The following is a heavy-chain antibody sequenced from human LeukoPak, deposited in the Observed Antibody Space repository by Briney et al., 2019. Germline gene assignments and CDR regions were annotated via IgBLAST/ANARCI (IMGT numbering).Heavy chain of an antibody. D-gene: IGHD3-10*01. CDR2: INVGNGNT. CDR3: ARDLIVYGSGSYFDY. Sequence: GASVKVSCRASGYTFSRYGISWVRQAPGQGLEWMAWINVGNGNTKYSQNFQGRLTITTDTSASTAYMELSSLRSEDTALYFCARDLIVYGSGSYFDYWGQGTLVTVSS. CDR1: GYTFSRYG. J-gene: IGHJ4*02. V-gene: IGHV1-18*01.